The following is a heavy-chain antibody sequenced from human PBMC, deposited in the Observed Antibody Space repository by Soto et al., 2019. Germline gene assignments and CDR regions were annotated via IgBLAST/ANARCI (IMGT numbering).Heavy chain of an antibody. J-gene: IGHJ4*02. D-gene: IGHD1-26*01. V-gene: IGHV5-51*01. Sequence: PGESLKISCKGSGYSFTSYWIGWVRQMPGKGLEWMGIIYPGDSDTRYSPSFQGQVTISADKSISTAYLQWDSLKASDTAMYYCAGLSGSYYDPFDYWGQGTLVTVSS. CDR2: IYPGDSDT. CDR3: AGLSGSYYDPFDY. CDR1: GYSFTSYW.